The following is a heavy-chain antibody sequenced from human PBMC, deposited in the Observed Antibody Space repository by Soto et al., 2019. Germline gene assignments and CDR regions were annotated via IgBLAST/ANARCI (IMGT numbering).Heavy chain of an antibody. CDR2: INPSGGST. CDR1: GYTFTSYY. D-gene: IGHD5-12*01. Sequence: GASVKVSCKASGYTFTSYYMHWVRQAPGQGLEWMGIINPSGGSTSYAQKFQGRVTMTRDTSTSTVYMELSSLRSEDTAVYYCARDRGMLSGYAHDAFDIWGQGTMVT. CDR3: ARDRGMLSGYAHDAFDI. J-gene: IGHJ3*02. V-gene: IGHV1-46*01.